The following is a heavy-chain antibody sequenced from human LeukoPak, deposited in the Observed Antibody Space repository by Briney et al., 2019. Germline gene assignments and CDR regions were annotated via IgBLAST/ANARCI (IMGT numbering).Heavy chain of an antibody. V-gene: IGHV3-9*03. J-gene: IGHJ3*02. D-gene: IGHD3-10*01. CDR2: ISWNSGSI. CDR1: GFTFDDYA. CDR3: AKGVVGSGTFDI. Sequence: SLRLSCAASGFTFDDYAMHGVRQAPGESVEWCSVISWNSGSIGYADSVTGRFTISRDNAPISLYLQLNSLRDQDMALYYCAKGVVGSGTFDIWGQGTMVTVSS.